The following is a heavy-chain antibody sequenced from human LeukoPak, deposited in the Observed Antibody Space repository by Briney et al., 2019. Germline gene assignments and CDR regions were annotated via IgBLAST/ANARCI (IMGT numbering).Heavy chain of an antibody. D-gene: IGHD1-26*01. CDR1: GFTFSYYW. CDR3: AGDGGYGSPDY. Sequence: GGSLRLSCAASGFTFSYYWMNWVRQAPGKGLVWVSRINSDGSSTTYADSVKGRFTISRDNAKNTLYLQMNSLRAEDTAVYYCAGDGGYGSPDYWGQGTLVTVSS. CDR2: INSDGSST. J-gene: IGHJ4*02. V-gene: IGHV3-74*01.